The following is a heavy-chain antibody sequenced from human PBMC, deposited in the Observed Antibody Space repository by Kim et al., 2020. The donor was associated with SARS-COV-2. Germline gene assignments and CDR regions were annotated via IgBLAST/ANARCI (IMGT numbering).Heavy chain of an antibody. V-gene: IGHV3-33*06. Sequence: VKGRFTITSDNSKHTLYLQMNSLRAEDTAVYYCAKDLNRDTIFGVAPGFDYWGQGTLVTVSS. J-gene: IGHJ4*02. D-gene: IGHD3-3*01. CDR3: AKDLNRDTIFGVAPGFDY.